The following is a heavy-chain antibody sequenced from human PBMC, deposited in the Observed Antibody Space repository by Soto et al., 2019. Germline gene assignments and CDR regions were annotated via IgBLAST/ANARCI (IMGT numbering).Heavy chain of an antibody. CDR3: ATEVGLGLRETCFDP. CDR2: FDPEDGET. CDR1: GSTLTELS. D-gene: IGHD7-27*01. V-gene: IGHV1-24*01. J-gene: IGHJ5*02. Sequence: GASVKGSCKVSGSTLTELSMHWVRQAPGKGLEWMGGFDPEDGETIYAQKFQGRVTMTEDTSTDTAYMELSSLRSEDTAVYYCATEVGLGLRETCFDPWGQGLLVTVSS.